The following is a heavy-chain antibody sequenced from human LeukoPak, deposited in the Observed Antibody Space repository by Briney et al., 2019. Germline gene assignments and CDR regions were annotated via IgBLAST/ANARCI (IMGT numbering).Heavy chain of an antibody. CDR3: ARGIVGATDAFDI. V-gene: IGHV1-46*03. CDR1: GYTFTSHY. Sequence: ASEEVSCKXSGYTFTSHYMHWVRQAPRQGLEWVGIINPSGGSTSYAQKFQGRVTMTRDTSTSTVYMELSSLRSEDTAVYYCARGIVGATDAFDIWGQGTMVTVSS. D-gene: IGHD1-26*01. CDR2: INPSGGST. J-gene: IGHJ3*02.